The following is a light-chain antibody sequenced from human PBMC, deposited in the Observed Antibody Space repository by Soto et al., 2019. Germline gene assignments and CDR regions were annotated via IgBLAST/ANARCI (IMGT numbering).Light chain of an antibody. J-gene: IGLJ1*01. CDR1: SSDVGSYNL. Sequence: QSVLTQPASVSGSPGQSITISCTGTSSDVGSYNLVSWYQQHPGKAPKLMIYEVSKRPSGVSNRFSGSKSGNTASLTISGFQAEEEADYYCCSYAGTLYVFGTGKKVT. V-gene: IGLV2-23*02. CDR3: CSYAGTLYV. CDR2: EVS.